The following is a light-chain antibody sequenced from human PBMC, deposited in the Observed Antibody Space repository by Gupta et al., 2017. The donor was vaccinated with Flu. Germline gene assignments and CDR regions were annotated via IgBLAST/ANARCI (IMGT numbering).Light chain of an antibody. V-gene: IGKV2-28*01. J-gene: IGKJ4*01. CDR1: QSLLDSKGYTY. CDR3: MQTLQTPRT. CDR2: LGS. Sequence: DIVMTQSPLSLPVTPGEPASISCRSTQSLLDSKGYTYLDWYLQKPGQSPQLLIYLGSNRASGVPDRFSGSGSGTDFTLKISRMEAEDVGVYYCMQTLQTPRTFGGGTKVEIK.